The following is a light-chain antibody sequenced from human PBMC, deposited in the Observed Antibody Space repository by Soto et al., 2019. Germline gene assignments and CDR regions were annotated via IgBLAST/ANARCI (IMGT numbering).Light chain of an antibody. Sequence: QSVLTQPPSVSGAPGQRVTISCTGSSSNIGAGYNVHWYQQLPGTAPKLLIYGNNNRPSGVPDRFSGSKSGTSASLAITGLQADDGADYYCHSYDSTLSGSVFGGGTKVTVL. J-gene: IGLJ2*01. CDR1: SSNIGAGYN. V-gene: IGLV1-40*01. CDR2: GNN. CDR3: HSYDSTLSGSV.